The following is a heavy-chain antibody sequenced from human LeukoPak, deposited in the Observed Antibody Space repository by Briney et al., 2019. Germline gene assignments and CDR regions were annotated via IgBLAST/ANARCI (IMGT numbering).Heavy chain of an antibody. CDR3: ARERLYCSSTSCYSGGFDY. CDR1: GFTFSSYA. Sequence: VGSLRLSCAASGFTFSSYAVHWVRQAPGKGLEWVAVISYDGSNKYYADSVKGRFTISRDNSKNTLYLQMNRLRAEDTAVYYCARERLYCSSTSCYSGGFDYWGQGTLVTVSS. V-gene: IGHV3-30*04. J-gene: IGHJ4*02. D-gene: IGHD2-2*01. CDR2: ISYDGSNK.